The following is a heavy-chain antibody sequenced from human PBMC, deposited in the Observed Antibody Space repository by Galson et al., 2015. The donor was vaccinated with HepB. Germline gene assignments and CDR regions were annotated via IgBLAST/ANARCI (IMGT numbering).Heavy chain of an antibody. Sequence: SCKASGYTFTSYGISWVRQAPGQGLEWMGWISAYNGNTNYAQKLQGRVTMTTDTSTSTAYMELRSLRSDDTAVYYCAAYYYDSSGYRVGAFDIWGQGTMVTVSS. CDR3: AAYYYDSSGYRVGAFDI. CDR2: ISAYNGNT. CDR1: GYTFTSYG. V-gene: IGHV1-18*01. J-gene: IGHJ3*02. D-gene: IGHD3-22*01.